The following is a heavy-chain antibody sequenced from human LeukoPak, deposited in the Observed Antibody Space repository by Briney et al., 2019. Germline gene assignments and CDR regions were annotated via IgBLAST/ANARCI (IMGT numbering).Heavy chain of an antibody. V-gene: IGHV3-30*02. J-gene: IGHJ4*02. CDR3: AKDESRWLVRLYFDY. CDR1: GFTFSSYG. D-gene: IGHD6-19*01. CDR2: IRYDGSNE. Sequence: GGSLRLSCAASGFTFSSYGMHWVRQAPGKGLEWVAFIRYDGSNEYYADSVKGRFTISRDNAKNTLYLQMNSLRAEDTAVYYCAKDESRWLVRLYFDYWGQGTLVTVSS.